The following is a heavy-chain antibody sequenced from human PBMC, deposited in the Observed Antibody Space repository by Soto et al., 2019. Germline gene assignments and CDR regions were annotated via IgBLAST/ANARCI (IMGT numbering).Heavy chain of an antibody. CDR3: ARHKGGYYSGVDV. CDR1: GGSITSSYY. CDR2: IYYSGST. J-gene: IGHJ6*02. V-gene: IGHV4-39*01. Sequence: SETLSLTCTVSGGSITSSYYWGWIRQPPGKGLEWIGSIYYSGSTYYNPSLKSRVTISVDTSKNQFSLKLSSVTAADTAVYYCARHKGGYYSGVDVWGQGTTVTVSS. D-gene: IGHD3-16*01.